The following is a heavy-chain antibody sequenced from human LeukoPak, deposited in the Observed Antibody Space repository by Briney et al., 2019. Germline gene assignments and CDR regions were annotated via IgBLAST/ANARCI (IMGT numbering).Heavy chain of an antibody. V-gene: IGHV3-23*01. D-gene: IGHD2-2*01. J-gene: IGHJ3*02. Sequence: GGSLRLSCTTSGFTFSSFTMSWVRQAPGKGLEWVSSISYNSANKWHADSVKGRFTISRDNSKNSLYLQMNSLRAEDTAVYYCARDSRHCSSTSCADAFDIWGQGTMVTVSS. CDR2: ISYNSANK. CDR1: GFTFSSFT. CDR3: ARDSRHCSSTSCADAFDI.